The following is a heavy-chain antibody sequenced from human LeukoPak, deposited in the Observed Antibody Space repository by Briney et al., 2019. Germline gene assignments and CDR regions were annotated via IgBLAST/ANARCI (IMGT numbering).Heavy chain of an antibody. V-gene: IGHV1-2*04. J-gene: IGHJ4*02. CDR1: GGTFSSYA. Sequence: ASVKVSCKASGGTFSSYAISWVRQAPGQGLEWMGWINPNSGGTNYAQKFQGWVTMTRDTSISTAYMELSRLRSDDTAVYYCAREGKYSGYDESFDYWGQGTLVTVSS. CDR3: AREGKYSGYDESFDY. CDR2: INPNSGGT. D-gene: IGHD5-12*01.